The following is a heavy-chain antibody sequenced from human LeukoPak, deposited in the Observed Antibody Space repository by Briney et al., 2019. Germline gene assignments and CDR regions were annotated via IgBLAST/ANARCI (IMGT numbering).Heavy chain of an antibody. V-gene: IGHV3-30*04. J-gene: IGHJ4*02. CDR3: ETAIQLRPF. D-gene: IGHD1-1*01. CDR2: ISYDGSNK. Sequence: PGGSLRLSCAASGFTFSSYAMHWVRQAPGKGLEWVAVISYDGSNKYYADSVKGRFTISRDNSKNTLYLQMNGLRPEDTAVYYCETAIQLRPFWGQGTLVTVSS. CDR1: GFTFSSYA.